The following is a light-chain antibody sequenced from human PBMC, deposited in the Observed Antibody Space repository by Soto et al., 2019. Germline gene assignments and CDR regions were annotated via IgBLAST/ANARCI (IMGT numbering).Light chain of an antibody. CDR3: QQYNSYSLT. J-gene: IGKJ1*01. V-gene: IGKV1-5*01. Sequence: DVPMAQSPSTPSASVGVRVTITFRASQSISSWLAWYQQKPGKAPKLLIYDASSLESGVPSRFSGSGSGTEFTLTISSLQPDDFATYYCQQYNSYSLTFGQGTKVDIK. CDR1: QSISSW. CDR2: DAS.